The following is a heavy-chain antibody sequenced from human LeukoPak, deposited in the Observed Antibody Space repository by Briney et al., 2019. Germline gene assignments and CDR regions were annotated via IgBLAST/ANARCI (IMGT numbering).Heavy chain of an antibody. V-gene: IGHV1-18*01. Sequence: ASVTVSCKASGYTFTSYGISWVRQAPGQGLEWMGWISAYNGNTNYAQKLQGRVTMTTDTSTSTAYMELRSLRSDDTAVYYCARALGYCSSTSCYLNWFDPWGQGTLVTVSS. J-gene: IGHJ5*02. D-gene: IGHD2-2*01. CDR2: ISAYNGNT. CDR3: ARALGYCSSTSCYLNWFDP. CDR1: GYTFTSYG.